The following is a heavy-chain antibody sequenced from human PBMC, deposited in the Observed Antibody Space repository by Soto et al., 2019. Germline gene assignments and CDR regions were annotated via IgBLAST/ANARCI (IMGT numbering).Heavy chain of an antibody. J-gene: IGHJ4*02. CDR2: IIPIFGTA. V-gene: IGHV1-69*13. Sequence: GASVKVSCKASGGTFSSYAISWVRQAPGQGLERMGGIIPIFGTANYAQKFQGRVTITADESTSTAYMELSSLRSEDTAVYYCARATTIGVAGPFDYWGQGTLVTVSS. D-gene: IGHD6-19*01. CDR1: GGTFSSYA. CDR3: ARATTIGVAGPFDY.